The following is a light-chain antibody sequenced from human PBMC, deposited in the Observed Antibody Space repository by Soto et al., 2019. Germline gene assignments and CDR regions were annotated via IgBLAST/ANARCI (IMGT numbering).Light chain of an antibody. CDR3: QQYGSSGT. CDR2: GAS. V-gene: IGKV3-20*01. J-gene: IGKJ1*01. Sequence: SGLTQYPGTLSPAPGERSTLSCRASQSVSNNYLAWYQQKPGQAPRLLIYGASNRATGIPDRFSGSGSGTDFTLTISRLEPEDFAVYYCQQYGSSGTFGQGTKVDIK. CDR1: QSVSNNY.